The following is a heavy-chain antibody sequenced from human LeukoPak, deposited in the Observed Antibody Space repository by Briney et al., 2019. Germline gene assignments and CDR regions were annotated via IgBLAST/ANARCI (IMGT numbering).Heavy chain of an antibody. D-gene: IGHD3-10*01. V-gene: IGHV7-4-1*02. J-gene: IGHJ4*02. CDR1: GYTFTSYA. CDR2: INTNTGNP. Sequence: GASVKVSCKASGYTFTSYAMNWVRQAPGQGLEWMGWINTNTGNPTYAQGFTGRFVFSLDTSVSTAYLQISSLKAEDTAVYYCARGADYYGSGSYHFDYWGQETLVTVSS. CDR3: ARGADYYGSGSYHFDY.